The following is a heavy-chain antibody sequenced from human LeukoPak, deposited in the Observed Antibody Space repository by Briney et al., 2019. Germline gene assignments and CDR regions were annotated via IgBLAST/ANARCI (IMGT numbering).Heavy chain of an antibody. Sequence: GGSLRLSCAASGFTFSSYAMSWVRQAPGKGLEWLSYISSYSKTIYYADSVRGRFTISRDNAENSLYLQMHGLRVEDTAVYYCAREENHIVTTSYYFDHWGQGTLVTVSS. V-gene: IGHV3-48*04. D-gene: IGHD5-12*01. CDR1: GFTFSSYA. CDR2: ISSYSKTI. CDR3: AREENHIVTTSYYFDH. J-gene: IGHJ4*02.